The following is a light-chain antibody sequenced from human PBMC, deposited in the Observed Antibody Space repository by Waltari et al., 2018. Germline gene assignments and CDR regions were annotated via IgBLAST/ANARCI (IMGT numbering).Light chain of an antibody. CDR3: QSYDSGLIGVV. V-gene: IGLV1-40*01. CDR2: DDS. CDR1: SSNIGAPYN. Sequence: QSVLTQPPSVSGAPGQRVTISCTGSSSNIGAPYNVHWYQHLPGTAPKLLIYDDSHRPSGVLDRFSGSKSGTSASLAITGLRAEDEAEYYCQSYDSGLIGVVFGGGTKVTVL. J-gene: IGLJ3*02.